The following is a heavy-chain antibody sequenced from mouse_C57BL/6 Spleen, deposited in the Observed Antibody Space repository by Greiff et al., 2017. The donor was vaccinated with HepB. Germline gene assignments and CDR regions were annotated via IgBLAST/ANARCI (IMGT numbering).Heavy chain of an antibody. CDR2: IHPNSGST. CDR1: GYTFTSYW. V-gene: IGHV1-64*01. Sequence: QVQLQQPGAELVKPGASVKLSCKASGYTFTSYWMHWVKQRPGQGLEWIGMIHPNSGSTNYNEKFKSKATLTVDKSSSTAYMQLSSLTSEDSAVYYCAREYDYGSYAMDYWGQGTSVTVSS. D-gene: IGHD2-4*01. CDR3: AREYDYGSYAMDY. J-gene: IGHJ4*01.